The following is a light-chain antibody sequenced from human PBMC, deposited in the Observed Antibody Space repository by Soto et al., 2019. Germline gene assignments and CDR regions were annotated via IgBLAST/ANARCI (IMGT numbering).Light chain of an antibody. J-gene: IGKJ4*01. Sequence: EIVLTQSPATLSLSPGERATLSCRASQSVSSYLAWYQQKPGQAPRLLIYDASNRATGIPARFSGSGSGKGFPVTITSLEPKVFAVDYSQQRRNWPPGGGLTFGGGTKVEIK. CDR2: DAS. CDR3: QQRRNWPPGGGLT. V-gene: IGKV3-11*01. CDR1: QSVSSY.